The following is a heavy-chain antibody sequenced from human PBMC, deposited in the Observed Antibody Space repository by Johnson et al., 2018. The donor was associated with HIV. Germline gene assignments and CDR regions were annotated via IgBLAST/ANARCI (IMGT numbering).Heavy chain of an antibody. CDR1: GFTFSSYG. CDR3: ARRMKAVAHHDAVDI. V-gene: IGHV3-30*19. CDR2: ISFDGSNT. Sequence: QVQLVESGGGVVQPGGSLRLSCAASGFTFSSYGMHWVRQAPGKGLEWVGFISFDGSNTHYADSVRGRFTISRDNSKNTLYLQMNGLRIESTAIYYCARRMKAVAHHDAVDIWGQGTMVTVSS. D-gene: IGHD6-19*01. J-gene: IGHJ3*02.